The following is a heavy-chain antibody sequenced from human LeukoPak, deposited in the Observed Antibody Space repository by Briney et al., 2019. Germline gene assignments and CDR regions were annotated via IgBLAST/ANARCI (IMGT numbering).Heavy chain of an antibody. J-gene: IGHJ4*02. D-gene: IGHD6-13*01. V-gene: IGHV3-74*01. CDR2: INSDGGSA. CDR1: GFAFSTYW. CDR3: ATSPLDSRYFFDY. Sequence: PGGSLRLSCAASGFAFSTYWMHWVRQAPGKGLVWVSRINSDGGSATYADSVKGRFTISRDNAKNTLYLQMNSLRAEDTAVYYCATSPLDSRYFFDYWGQGTLVTVSS.